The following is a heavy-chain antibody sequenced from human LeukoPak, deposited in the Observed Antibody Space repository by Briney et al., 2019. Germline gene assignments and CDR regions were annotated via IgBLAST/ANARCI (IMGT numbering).Heavy chain of an antibody. CDR1: GFSFSIYG. D-gene: IGHD6-13*01. CDR2: IYSGGIT. CDR3: ARGYSRSWVALDY. J-gene: IGHJ4*02. Sequence: PGGSLRLSCAASGFSFSIYGMHWVRQAPGKGLEWVSVIYSGGITYYADSVKGRFTISRDNSKNTLYLQMNSLRAEDTALYYCARGYSRSWVALDYWGQGTLVTVSS. V-gene: IGHV3-53*01.